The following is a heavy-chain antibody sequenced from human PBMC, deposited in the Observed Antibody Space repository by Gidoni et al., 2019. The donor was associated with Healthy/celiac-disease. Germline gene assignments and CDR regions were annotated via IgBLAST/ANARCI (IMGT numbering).Heavy chain of an antibody. V-gene: IGHV3-21*01. Sequence: EVQLLESGGGLVKPGGSLRLSCASSGFTFSSYSMNWVRQATGKGLEWVSSISSSSSYIYYAESGKGRFNISRDNAKNELYLQMNSLRAEDTAVYYGERVVGQPIRAFDIWGQGTMVTVSS. J-gene: IGHJ3*02. CDR1: GFTFSSYS. D-gene: IGHD2-15*01. CDR2: ISSSSSYI. CDR3: ERVVGQPIRAFDI.